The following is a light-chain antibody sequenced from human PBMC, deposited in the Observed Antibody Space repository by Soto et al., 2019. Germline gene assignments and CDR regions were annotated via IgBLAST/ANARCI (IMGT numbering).Light chain of an antibody. CDR1: SSDVGAYNY. CDR2: DVT. Sequence: QSVPTQPASVSGSPGQSIAISCTGTSSDVGAYNYVSWYQQYPGKAPKLVIYDVTNRPSGVSNRFSGSKSGSTASLTISGLQAEDEADYYCSSYTISSTYVFGTGTKVTVL. V-gene: IGLV2-14*01. CDR3: SSYTISSTYV. J-gene: IGLJ1*01.